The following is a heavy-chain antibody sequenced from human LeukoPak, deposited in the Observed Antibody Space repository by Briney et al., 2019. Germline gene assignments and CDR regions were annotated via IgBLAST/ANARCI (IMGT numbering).Heavy chain of an antibody. Sequence: SETLSLTCTVSGGSISSGGYYWSWIRQHPGKGLEWIGYIYYSGSTYYNPSLKSRVTISVDTSKNQFSLKLSSATAADTAVYYCAKGGIAARRGWFDPWGQGTLVTVSS. J-gene: IGHJ5*02. CDR2: IYYSGST. CDR3: AKGGIAARRGWFDP. D-gene: IGHD6-6*01. V-gene: IGHV4-31*03. CDR1: GGSISSGGYY.